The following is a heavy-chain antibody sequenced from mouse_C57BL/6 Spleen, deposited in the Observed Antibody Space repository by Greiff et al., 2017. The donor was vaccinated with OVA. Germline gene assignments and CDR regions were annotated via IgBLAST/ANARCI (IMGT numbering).Heavy chain of an antibody. Sequence: DVKLVESGPELVKPGASVKISCKASGYSFTGYYMNWVKQSPEKSLEWIGEINPSTGGTTYTQKFKAKATLTVDKSSSTADMQLKSLTSEDSAVYYCARDYGAYAMDYWGQGTSVTVSS. V-gene: IGHV1-42*01. J-gene: IGHJ4*01. CDR3: ARDYGAYAMDY. D-gene: IGHD1-1*01. CDR2: INPSTGGT. CDR1: GYSFTGYY.